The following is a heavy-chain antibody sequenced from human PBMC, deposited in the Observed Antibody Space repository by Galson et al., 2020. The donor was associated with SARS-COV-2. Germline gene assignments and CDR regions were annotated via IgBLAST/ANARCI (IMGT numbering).Heavy chain of an antibody. V-gene: IGHV4-31*03. CDR3: ARDRQLVENAFDI. Sequence: TLSLTCTVSGGSISSGGYYWSWIRQHPGKGLEWIGYIYYSGSTYYNPSLKSRVTISVDTSKNQFSLKLSSVTAADTAVYYCARDRQLVENAFDIWGQGTMVTVSS. J-gene: IGHJ3*02. D-gene: IGHD1-26*01. CDR1: GGSISSGGYY. CDR2: IYYSGST.